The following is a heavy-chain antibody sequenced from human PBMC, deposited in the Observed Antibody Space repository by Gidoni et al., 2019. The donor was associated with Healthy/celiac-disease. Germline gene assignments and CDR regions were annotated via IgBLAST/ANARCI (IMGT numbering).Heavy chain of an antibody. CDR3: ARESDSYCGGDCYSGVFDY. CDR1: GGSISSGGYY. CDR2: IYYSGST. J-gene: IGHJ4*02. Sequence: QVQLQESGPGLVKPSQTLSLPCTVSGGSISSGGYYWSWIRQHPGKGLEWIGYIYYSGSTYYNPSLKSRVTISVDTSKNQFSLKLSSVTAADTAVYYCARESDSYCGGDCYSGVFDYWGQGTLVTVSS. V-gene: IGHV4-31*03. D-gene: IGHD2-21*02.